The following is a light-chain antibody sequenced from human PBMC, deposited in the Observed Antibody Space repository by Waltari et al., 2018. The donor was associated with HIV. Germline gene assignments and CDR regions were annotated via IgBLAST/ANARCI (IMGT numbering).Light chain of an antibody. Sequence: SYELTQPPSVSVSPGQTAIITCSGDKLGDKYASWYQQRPGQSPVLVIYEDVKRPSGIPERFSGSNSGNTATLTIRGTQAMDESDYYCQAWDSHNVIFGGGTKLTVL. J-gene: IGLJ2*01. CDR2: EDV. V-gene: IGLV3-1*01. CDR3: QAWDSHNVI. CDR1: KLGDKY.